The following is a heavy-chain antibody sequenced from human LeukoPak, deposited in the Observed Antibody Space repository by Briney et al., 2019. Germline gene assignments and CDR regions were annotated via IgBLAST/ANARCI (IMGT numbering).Heavy chain of an antibody. CDR2: IYTSGNT. CDR3: ARVHYDILTEYYNWFDP. Sequence: PSETLSLTCTVSGGSISSSSYYWNWIRQPAGKGLEWIGRIYTSGNTNYNPSLKSRVTISVDTSKNQFSLKLTSVTAADTAVYYCARVHYDILTEYYNWFDPWGQGTLVTVSS. CDR1: GGSISSSSYY. V-gene: IGHV4-61*02. J-gene: IGHJ5*02. D-gene: IGHD3-9*01.